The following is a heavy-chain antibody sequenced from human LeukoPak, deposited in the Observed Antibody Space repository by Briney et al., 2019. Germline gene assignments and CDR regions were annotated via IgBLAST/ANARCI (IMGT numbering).Heavy chain of an antibody. Sequence: SETLSLTCTVSGYSISSGYYWGWIRQPPGKGLEWIGSIYHSGSTYYNPSLKSRVTISVDTSKNQFSLKLSSVTAADTAVYYCARIRKEYLDYWGQGTLVTVSS. CDR2: IYHSGST. CDR3: ARIRKEYLDY. V-gene: IGHV4-38-2*02. CDR1: GYSISSGYY. J-gene: IGHJ4*02.